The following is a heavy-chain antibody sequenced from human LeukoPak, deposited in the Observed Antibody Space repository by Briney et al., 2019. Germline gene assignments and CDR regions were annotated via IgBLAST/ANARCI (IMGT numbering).Heavy chain of an antibody. CDR1: GGTFSSYA. J-gene: IGHJ4*02. D-gene: IGHD6-6*01. CDR3: ASSSSSHYYFDY. V-gene: IGHV1-69*01. CDR2: IIPIFGTA. Sequence: ASVKVSCKASGGTFSSYAISWVRQAPGQGLELMGGIIPIFGTANYAQKFQGRVTITADESTSTAYMELSSLRSEDTAVYYCASSSSSHYYFDYWGQGTLVTVSS.